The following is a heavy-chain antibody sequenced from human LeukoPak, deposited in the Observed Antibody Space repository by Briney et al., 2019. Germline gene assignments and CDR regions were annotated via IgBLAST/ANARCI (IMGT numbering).Heavy chain of an antibody. CDR1: GYTFTSYG. CDR3: ARVSPPHTLNLYYYDSSAYFRGPVTFDY. V-gene: IGHV1-18*01. CDR2: ISAYNGNT. J-gene: IGHJ4*02. Sequence: ASVKVSCKASGYTFTSYGISWVRQAPGQGLEWMGWISAYNGNTNYAQKLQGRVTMTTDRSTSTAYMELRGVRSDDTAVYYCARVSPPHTLNLYYYDSSAYFRGPVTFDYWGQGTLVTVSS. D-gene: IGHD3-22*01.